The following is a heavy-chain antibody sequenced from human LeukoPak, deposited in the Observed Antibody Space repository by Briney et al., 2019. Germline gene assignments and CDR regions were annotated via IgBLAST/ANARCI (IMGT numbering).Heavy chain of an antibody. V-gene: IGHV4-59*01. Sequence: TSSQTLSLTCTVSGGSISSYYCSWIRQPPGNGLEWIGYIYYSGSTNYNPSLKSRVTISVDTSKNQFSLKLSSVTAADTAVYYCAREGTRNWFDPWGQGTLVTVSS. CDR1: GGSISSYY. J-gene: IGHJ5*02. CDR3: AREGTRNWFDP. CDR2: IYYSGST.